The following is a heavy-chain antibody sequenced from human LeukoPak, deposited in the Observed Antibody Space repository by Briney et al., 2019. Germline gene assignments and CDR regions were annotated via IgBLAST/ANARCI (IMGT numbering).Heavy chain of an antibody. CDR1: GGSFSDYY. Sequence: PSETLSLTCVVYGGSFSDYYWSWIRQPPGKGLEWIGEINHSGSTNYNPSLKSRVTISVDTSKNQFSLKLGSVTAADTAVYYCAREEALGSGSFDYWGQGTLVTVSS. D-gene: IGHD1-26*01. CDR2: INHSGST. J-gene: IGHJ4*02. CDR3: AREEALGSGSFDY. V-gene: IGHV4-34*01.